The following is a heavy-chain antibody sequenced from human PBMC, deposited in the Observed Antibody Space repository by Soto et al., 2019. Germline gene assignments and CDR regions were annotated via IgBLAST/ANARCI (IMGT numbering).Heavy chain of an antibody. D-gene: IGHD6-19*01. J-gene: IGHJ5*02. V-gene: IGHV1-8*01. CDR2: MNPNSGDT. Sequence: QVQLVQSGAEVKKPGASVKVSCKASGYTFTSYDINWVRQATGQGLEWMGWMNPNSGDTGYAQKFPGRVTMTRDTSISTAYMEVSGLTSEDTAVYYCARGRLAGSPYWLDPWGQGTQVTVSS. CDR1: GYTFTSYD. CDR3: ARGRLAGSPYWLDP.